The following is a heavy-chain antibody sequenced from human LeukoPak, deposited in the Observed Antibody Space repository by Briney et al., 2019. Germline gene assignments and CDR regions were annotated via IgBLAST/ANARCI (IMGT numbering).Heavy chain of an antibody. J-gene: IGHJ4*02. CDR2: ISYDGSNK. CDR1: GFTFSSYA. V-gene: IGHV3-30-3*01. CDR3: ARESGMVRGVITHFGY. Sequence: GGSVRLSCAASGFTFSSYAMHWVRQAPGKGLEWVAVISYDGSNKYYADSAKGRFTISRDNSKNTLYLQMNSLRAEDTAVYYCARESGMVRGVITHFGYWGQGTLVTVSS. D-gene: IGHD3-10*01.